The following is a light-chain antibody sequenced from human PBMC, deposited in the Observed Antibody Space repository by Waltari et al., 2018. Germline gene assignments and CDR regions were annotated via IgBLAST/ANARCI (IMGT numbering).Light chain of an antibody. CDR1: QRISSW. V-gene: IGKV1-12*01. Sequence: DIQMTQSPSSVSSSLRDRVTIPCRTSQRISSWLAWYQKKPGNAPTLLIYAASSLQSGVPSRFSGSGSGTDFTLTISSLQPEDFATYYCQQANSFPWTFGQGTKVEIK. J-gene: IGKJ1*01. CDR3: QQANSFPWT. CDR2: AAS.